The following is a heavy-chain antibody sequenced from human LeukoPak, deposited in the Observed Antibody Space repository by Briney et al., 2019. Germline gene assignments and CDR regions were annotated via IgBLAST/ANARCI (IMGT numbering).Heavy chain of an antibody. V-gene: IGHV3-23*01. Sequence: PGASLRLSCAASGFTFSSYAMSWVRQAPGKGLEWVSAISGSGGSTYYADSVKGRFTISRDNSKNTLYLQMNSLRAEDTAVYYCAKYQRCSSTSCYSLTYYYYYGIDVWGQGTTVTVSS. CDR2: ISGSGGST. CDR1: GFTFSSYA. CDR3: AKYQRCSSTSCYSLTYYYYYGIDV. J-gene: IGHJ6*02. D-gene: IGHD2-2*01.